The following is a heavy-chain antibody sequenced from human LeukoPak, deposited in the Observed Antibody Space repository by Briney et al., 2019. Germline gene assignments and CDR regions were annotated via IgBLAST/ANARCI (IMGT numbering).Heavy chain of an antibody. CDR1: GYTFTSYY. Sequence: GASVKVSCKASGYTFTSYYLHWVRQAPGQGLEWMGIINPSGGSTSYAQKFQGRVTMTRDTSTSTVYMELSSLRSEDTAVYYCARGVKRSSGWTHYFDYWGQGALVTVSS. J-gene: IGHJ4*02. CDR2: INPSGGST. CDR3: ARGVKRSSGWTHYFDY. D-gene: IGHD6-19*01. V-gene: IGHV1-46*01.